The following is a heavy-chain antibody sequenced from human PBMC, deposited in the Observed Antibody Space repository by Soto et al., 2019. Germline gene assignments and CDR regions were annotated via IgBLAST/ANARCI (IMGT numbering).Heavy chain of an antibody. CDR1: GDSISSNYY. CDR3: AREQDPPADAYNFDY. J-gene: IGHJ4*01. V-gene: IGHV4-39*02. CDR2: IKYRGST. D-gene: IGHD1-1*01. Sequence: QLQLQESGPGLVKPSETLSLTCTVSGDSISSNYYWGWIRQPPGKGLEWIGSIKYRGSTSYNPSINGRLTIAIDTSKNHSSLNLSSITAADTAVKYCAREQDPPADAYNFDYWGHGTPVIVSS.